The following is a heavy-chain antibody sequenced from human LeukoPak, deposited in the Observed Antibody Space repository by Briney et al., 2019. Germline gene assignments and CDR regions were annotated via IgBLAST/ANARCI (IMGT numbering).Heavy chain of an antibody. CDR3: AVAMAGRPYLGY. J-gene: IGHJ4*02. CDR2: INSDGSST. V-gene: IGHV3-74*01. D-gene: IGHD6-19*01. Sequence: GGSLRLSCAASGFTFSSSWMHWARQVPGKGLVWVSRINSDGSSTTYADSVKGRFTISRDNARNTLYLQMNSLRAEDTAVYYCAVAMAGRPYLGYWGQGTLVTVSS. CDR1: GFTFSSSW.